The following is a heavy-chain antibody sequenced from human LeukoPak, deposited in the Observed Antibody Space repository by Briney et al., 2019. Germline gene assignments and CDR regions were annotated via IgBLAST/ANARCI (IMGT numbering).Heavy chain of an antibody. CDR2: FDPENSET. Sequence: ASVKVSCKVSGYTLTDLSMHWVRQAPGKGLEWMGGFDPENSETIYAQRFQGRVTMTEDTSSDTAYMFLTSLRSEDTALYYCATLNYGDLRGGGFEVWGQGTMVSVSS. D-gene: IGHD4-17*01. J-gene: IGHJ3*01. V-gene: IGHV1-24*01. CDR1: GYTLTDLS. CDR3: ATLNYGDLRGGGFEV.